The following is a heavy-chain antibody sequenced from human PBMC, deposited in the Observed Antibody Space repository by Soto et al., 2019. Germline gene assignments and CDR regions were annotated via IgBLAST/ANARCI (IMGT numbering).Heavy chain of an antibody. CDR3: AKDRLVLGIAVAVYFDY. V-gene: IGHV3-23*01. Sequence: GGSLRLSCTASGFTFSSYAMSWVRQAPGKGLEWVSAISGRGGSTYYADSVTGRFTISRDNSKNTLYLQMNILRAEDTAVYYCAKDRLVLGIAVAVYFDYWGQGTLVTVSS. D-gene: IGHD6-19*01. J-gene: IGHJ4*02. CDR2: ISGRGGST. CDR1: GFTFSSYA.